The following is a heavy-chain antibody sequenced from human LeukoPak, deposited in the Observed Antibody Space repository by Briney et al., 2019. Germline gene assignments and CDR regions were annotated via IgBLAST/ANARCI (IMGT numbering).Heavy chain of an antibody. Sequence: ASMKVSCKASGYTFTSYGISWVRQAPGQGLEWMGWISAYNGNTNYAQKLQGKVTMTTDTSTSTAYMELRSLRSDDTAVYYCARDLCSGGSCYSAWFDPWGQGTLVTVSS. D-gene: IGHD2-15*01. CDR2: ISAYNGNT. CDR1: GYTFTSYG. V-gene: IGHV1-18*04. CDR3: ARDLCSGGSCYSAWFDP. J-gene: IGHJ5*02.